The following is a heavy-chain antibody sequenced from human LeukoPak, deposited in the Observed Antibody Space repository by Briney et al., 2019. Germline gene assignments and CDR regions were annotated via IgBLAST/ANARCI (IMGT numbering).Heavy chain of an antibody. D-gene: IGHD6-13*01. CDR3: ARGAMAAAGY. Sequence: GGSPRLSCAASGFTFSSYWMNWVRQAPGKGLEWVANIKEDGSDKYYVDSVKGRFTISRDNAKKSLYLQMNSLRAEDTAIYYCARGAMAAAGYWGQGTLVTVSS. CDR1: GFTFSSYW. V-gene: IGHV3-7*01. CDR2: IKEDGSDK. J-gene: IGHJ4*02.